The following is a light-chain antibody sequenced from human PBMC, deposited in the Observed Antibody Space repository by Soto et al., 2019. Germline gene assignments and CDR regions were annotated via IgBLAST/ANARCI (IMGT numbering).Light chain of an antibody. CDR3: SLFTSYTTGV. CDR1: SSDVGGYNY. J-gene: IGLJ3*02. CDR2: EVS. Sequence: QSALTQPASVSGSPGQSITISCTGTSSDVGGYNYVSWYQQHPGKAPKLLIYEVSNRPSGVSDRFSGSKSGNTASLTISGLQAEDEADYYCSLFTSYTTGVFGGGTKVTVL. V-gene: IGLV2-14*01.